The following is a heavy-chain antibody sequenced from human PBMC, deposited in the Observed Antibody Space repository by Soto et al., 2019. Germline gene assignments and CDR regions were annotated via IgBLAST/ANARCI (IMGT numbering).Heavy chain of an antibody. CDR3: ARDPGYSGSDFTFDY. CDR1: GFTFSSYA. D-gene: IGHD5-12*01. Sequence: GGSLRLSCAAPGFTFSSYAMHWVRQAPGKGLEWVAVISYDGSNKYYADSVKGRFTISRDNSKNTLYLQMNSLRAEDTAVYYCARDPGYSGSDFTFDYWGQGTLVTVS. V-gene: IGHV3-30-3*01. CDR2: ISYDGSNK. J-gene: IGHJ4*02.